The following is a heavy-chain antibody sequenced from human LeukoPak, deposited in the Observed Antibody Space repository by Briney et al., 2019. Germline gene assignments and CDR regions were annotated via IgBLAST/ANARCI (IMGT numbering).Heavy chain of an antibody. Sequence: SETLSLTCAVYGGSFSGYYWSWTRQPPGKGLEWIGEINHSGSTNYNPSLKSRVTISVDTSKNQFSLKLSSVTAADTAVYYCARGAWIQLWFHRYLDYWGQGTLVTVSS. J-gene: IGHJ4*02. D-gene: IGHD5-18*01. CDR3: ARGAWIQLWFHRYLDY. V-gene: IGHV4-34*01. CDR2: INHSGST. CDR1: GGSFSGYY.